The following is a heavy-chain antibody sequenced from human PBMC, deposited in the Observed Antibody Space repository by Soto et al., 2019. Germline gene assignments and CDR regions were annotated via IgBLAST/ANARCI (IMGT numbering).Heavy chain of an antibody. Sequence: GASVKVSCKASGYTFTNYGLSWVRQAPGQGLEWMGWISGYNGNTKYAQRFQGRVTMTTDTSTSTAYMELRSLRPDDTAVFYCAATYCSMGRCNTPYFDFWGQGTLVTVSS. CDR1: GYTFTNYG. CDR2: ISGYNGNT. V-gene: IGHV1-18*01. J-gene: IGHJ4*02. CDR3: AATYCSMGRCNTPYFDF. D-gene: IGHD2-21*01.